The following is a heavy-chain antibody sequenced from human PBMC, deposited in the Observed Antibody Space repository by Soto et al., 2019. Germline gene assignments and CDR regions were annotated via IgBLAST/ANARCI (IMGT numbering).Heavy chain of an antibody. CDR3: ARQEAVAGTAFDS. V-gene: IGHV4-59*01. D-gene: IGHD6-19*01. J-gene: IGHJ4*02. Sequence: QERLQESGPGLVKPSETLSLTCSVSGGSINGYYCNWIRQPPGKGLEWLGNVYFSGSTHYNPSLEARLTISVDTSKKQISLTLESVTAADTAVYYCARQEAVAGTAFDSWGQGTLVSVSS. CDR2: VYFSGST. CDR1: GGSINGYY.